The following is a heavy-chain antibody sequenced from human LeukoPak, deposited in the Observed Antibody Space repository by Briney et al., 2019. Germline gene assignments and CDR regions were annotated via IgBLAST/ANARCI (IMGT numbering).Heavy chain of an antibody. D-gene: IGHD2-2*01. CDR3: ARDCSSTSCSPKDY. V-gene: IGHV1-18*01. CDR2: ISAYNGNT. Sequence: ASVKVSCKASGYTFTSYGISWVRQAPGQGLEWMEWISAYNGNTNYARKLQGRVTMTTDTSTSTAYMELRSLRSDDTAVYYCARDCSSTSCSPKDYWGQGTLVTVSS. J-gene: IGHJ4*02. CDR1: GYTFTSYG.